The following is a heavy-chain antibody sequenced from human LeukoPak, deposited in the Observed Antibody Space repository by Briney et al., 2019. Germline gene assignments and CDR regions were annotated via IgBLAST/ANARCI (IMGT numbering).Heavy chain of an antibody. D-gene: IGHD3-3*01. Sequence: GASVKVSCKASGYTFTSYYMHWVRQAPGQGLEWMGIINPSGGSTSYAQKFQGRVTMTRDTSTSTVYMELSSLRSDDTAVYYCARDAIFGVYYYYYGMDVWGQGTTVTVSS. J-gene: IGHJ6*02. CDR3: ARDAIFGVYYYYYGMDV. CDR2: INPSGGST. CDR1: GYTFTSYY. V-gene: IGHV1-46*01.